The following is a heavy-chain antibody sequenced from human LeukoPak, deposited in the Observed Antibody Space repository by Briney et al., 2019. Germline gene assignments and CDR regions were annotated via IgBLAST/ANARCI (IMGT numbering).Heavy chain of an antibody. CDR2: ISGSGGST. CDR1: GFTFSSYS. Sequence: GGSLRLSCAASGFTFSSYSMNWVRQAPGKGLEWVSAISGSGGSTYYADSVKGRFTISRDNSKNTLYLQMNSLRAEDTAVYYCAKGARELLALDAFDIWGQGTTVTVSS. CDR3: AKGARELLALDAFDI. J-gene: IGHJ3*02. D-gene: IGHD1-26*01. V-gene: IGHV3-23*01.